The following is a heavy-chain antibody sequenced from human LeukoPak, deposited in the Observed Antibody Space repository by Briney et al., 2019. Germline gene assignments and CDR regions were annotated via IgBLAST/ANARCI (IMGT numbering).Heavy chain of an antibody. CDR2: MNPNSGNT. CDR1: GYTFTSYD. CDR3: AFSSGSYNFDY. J-gene: IGHJ4*02. Sequence: ASVKVSCKASGYTFTSYDINWVRQATGQGLEWMGWMNPNSGNTGYAQKFQGRVTMTRNTSISTAYTELSSLRSDDTAVYYCAFSSGSYNFDYWGQGTLVTVSS. V-gene: IGHV1-8*01. D-gene: IGHD1-26*01.